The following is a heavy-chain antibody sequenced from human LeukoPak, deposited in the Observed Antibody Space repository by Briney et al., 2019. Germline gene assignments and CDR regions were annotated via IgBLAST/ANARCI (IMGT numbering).Heavy chain of an antibody. D-gene: IGHD3-22*01. V-gene: IGHV1-2*02. Sequence: ASVKVSCKASGYTFTGYYMHWVRHAPGQGLEWMGWINPNSGGTNYAQKFQGRVTMTRDTSISTAYMELSRLRSDDTAVYYCARDYYDSSGYYYYFDHWGQGTLVTVSS. CDR3: ARDYYDSSGYYYYFDH. CDR1: GYTFTGYY. CDR2: INPNSGGT. J-gene: IGHJ4*02.